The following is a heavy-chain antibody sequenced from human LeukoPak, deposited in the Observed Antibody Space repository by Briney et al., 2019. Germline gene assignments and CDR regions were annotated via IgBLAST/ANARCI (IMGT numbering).Heavy chain of an antibody. CDR2: IYSSGAT. CDR3: AKDRQWGGPFSFDP. D-gene: IGHD6-19*01. CDR1: GVSISSSVYY. J-gene: IGHJ5*02. V-gene: IGHV4-39*07. Sequence: SETLSLTCNVSGVSISSSVYYWGWIRQPPGKGLEWIGTIYSSGATFYNPSLESRVTISPGAITSVDTSKNHFSLRMHSVTAADTAIYYCAKDRQWGGPFSFDPWGQGTLVTVSS.